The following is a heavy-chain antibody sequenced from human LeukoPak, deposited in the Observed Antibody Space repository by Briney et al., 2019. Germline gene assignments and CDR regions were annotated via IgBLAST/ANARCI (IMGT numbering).Heavy chain of an antibody. J-gene: IGHJ4*02. CDR2: INPSGGST. CDR3: ALFGAYYDSSGYPGDFDY. D-gene: IGHD3-22*01. V-gene: IGHV1-46*01. Sequence: ASVKVSCKASGYTFTSYYIHWVRQAPGQGLEWMGIINPSGGSTSYAQKSQGRVTMTRDTSTSTVYMELSSLRSEDTAVYYCALFGAYYDSSGYPGDFDYWGQGTLVTVSS. CDR1: GYTFTSYY.